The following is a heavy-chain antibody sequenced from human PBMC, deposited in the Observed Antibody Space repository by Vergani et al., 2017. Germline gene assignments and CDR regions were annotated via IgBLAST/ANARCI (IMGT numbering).Heavy chain of an antibody. Sequence: QVQLVQSGAEVKKPGSSVKVSCKASGGTFSSYAISWVRQAPGQGLEWMGGIIPIFGTANYAQKFQGRVTITADESTSTAYMELSSLRSEDTAVYYCASGGSGSYVGYYYYVMDVWGQGTAVAVSS. CDR2: IIPIFGTA. D-gene: IGHD3-10*01. CDR3: ASGGSGSYVGYYYYVMDV. CDR1: GGTFSSYA. J-gene: IGHJ6*02. V-gene: IGHV1-69*01.